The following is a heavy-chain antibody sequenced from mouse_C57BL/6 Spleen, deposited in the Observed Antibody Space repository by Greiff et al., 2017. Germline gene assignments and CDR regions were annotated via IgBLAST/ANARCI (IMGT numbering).Heavy chain of an antibody. V-gene: IGHV5-9*01. CDR3: ARLATVKRDYARDY. CDR1: GFTFSSYT. Sequence: EVKLVESGGGLVKPGGSLKLSCAASGFTFSSYTMSWVRQTLEKRLEWVATISGGGGNTYYPDSVKGQFTIARDNAKNTLYLQMSSLTSEDTALYHSARLATVKRDYARDYWGQGTSVTVSS. CDR2: ISGGGGNT. J-gene: IGHJ4*01. D-gene: IGHD4-1*02.